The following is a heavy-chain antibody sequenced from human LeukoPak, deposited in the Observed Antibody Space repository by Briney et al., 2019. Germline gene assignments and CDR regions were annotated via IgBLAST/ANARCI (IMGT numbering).Heavy chain of an antibody. CDR3: AKPSGWLFCFDY. V-gene: IGHV3-9*01. J-gene: IGHJ4*02. CDR2: ISWNSGSI. CDR1: GFTFYDYA. D-gene: IGHD6-19*01. Sequence: PGGSLRLSCAASGFTFYDYAMHWVRQAPGKGLEWVSGISWNSGSIGYADSVKGRFTISRDNAKHSMYLQMNSLRAEDTAVYYCAKPSGWLFCFDYWGQGTLVTVSS.